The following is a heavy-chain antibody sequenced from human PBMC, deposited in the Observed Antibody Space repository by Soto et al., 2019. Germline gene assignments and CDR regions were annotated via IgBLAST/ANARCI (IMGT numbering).Heavy chain of an antibody. D-gene: IGHD6-13*01. J-gene: IGHJ6*02. CDR3: ARHGAYSSSWTLRVYYYSGMDV. CDR2: ISAYNGNT. CDR1: GYTFTSYG. Sequence: APLKVSCKASGYTFTSYGISWVRQAPGQGLEWMGWISAYNGNTNYAQKFQGRVTMTTDTSTSTAYMELRSLRSDDTAVYYCARHGAYSSSWTLRVYYYSGMDVWGQGTTVTVSS. V-gene: IGHV1-18*01.